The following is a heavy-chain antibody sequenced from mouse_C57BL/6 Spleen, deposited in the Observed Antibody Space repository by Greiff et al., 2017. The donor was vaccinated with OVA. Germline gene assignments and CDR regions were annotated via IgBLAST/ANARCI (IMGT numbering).Heavy chain of an antibody. J-gene: IGHJ3*01. CDR3: AGDYDSWFAY. D-gene: IGHD2-4*01. Sequence: QVHVQQSGPELVKPGASVKISCKASGYTFTDYYINWVKQRPGQGLEWIGWIYPGSGNTKYNEKFKGKATLTVDTSSSTAYMQLSSLTSEDAAVCFCAGDYDSWFAYWGQGTLVTVSA. V-gene: IGHV1-84*01. CDR2: IYPGSGNT. CDR1: GYTFTDYY.